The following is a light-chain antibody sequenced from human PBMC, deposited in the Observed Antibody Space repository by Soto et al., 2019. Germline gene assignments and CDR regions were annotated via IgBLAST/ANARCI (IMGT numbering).Light chain of an antibody. CDR1: TSNIGSNA. CDR2: GNN. CDR3: AAWDDSLNGWV. Sequence: QAVVTQPPSASGTPGQRVTISCSGSTSNIGSNAVNWYQQLPGTAPKLLIYGNNQRPSGVPDRFSGSKSGTSASLAISGLQSEDEADYYCAAWDDSLNGWVFGGGTKLTVL. V-gene: IGLV1-44*01. J-gene: IGLJ3*02.